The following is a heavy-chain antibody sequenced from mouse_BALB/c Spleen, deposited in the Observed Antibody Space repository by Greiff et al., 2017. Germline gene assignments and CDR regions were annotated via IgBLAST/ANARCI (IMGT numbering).Heavy chain of an antibody. CDR1: GYTFTDYN. CDR2: IYPYNGGT. J-gene: IGHJ3*01. V-gene: IGHV1S29*02. CDR3: ASTDWYAWFAY. Sequence: EVQLQQSGPELVQPGASVKISCKASGYTFTDYNMHWVKQSHGKSLEWIGYIYPYNGGTGYNQKFKSKATFTVDNSSSTAYMELRSLTSEDSAVYYCASTDWYAWFAYRGQGTLVTVSA. D-gene: IGHD2-14*01.